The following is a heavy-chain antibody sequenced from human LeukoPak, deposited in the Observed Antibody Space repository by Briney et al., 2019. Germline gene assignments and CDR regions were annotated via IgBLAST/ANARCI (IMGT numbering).Heavy chain of an antibody. CDR1: GFTFSSYW. J-gene: IGHJ4*02. V-gene: IGHV3-7*02. Sequence: QSGGSLRLSCAASGFTFSSYWMSWVRQAPGKGLEWVANIKQDGSEKYYVDSVKGRFTISRDNAKNSLCLQMNSLRAEDTAVYYCATSYGDYLFDYWGQGTLVTVSS. CDR3: ATSYGDYLFDY. CDR2: IKQDGSEK. D-gene: IGHD4-17*01.